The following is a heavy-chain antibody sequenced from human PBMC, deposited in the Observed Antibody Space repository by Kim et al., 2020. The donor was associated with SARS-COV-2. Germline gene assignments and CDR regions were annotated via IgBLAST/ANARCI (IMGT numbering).Heavy chain of an antibody. CDR3: ARGSITGTTPFDY. CDR2: IRSSRSYI. V-gene: IGHV3-21*01. J-gene: IGHJ4*02. D-gene: IGHD1-7*01. CDR1: GFTLSNYG. Sequence: GGSLRLSCAASGFTLSNYGMNWVRQAPGKGLEWVTSIRSSRSYIYYADSVKGRFTISRDNAKNSLYLQMNSLRAEDTAVYYCARGSITGTTPFDYWGQGTLVTVSS.